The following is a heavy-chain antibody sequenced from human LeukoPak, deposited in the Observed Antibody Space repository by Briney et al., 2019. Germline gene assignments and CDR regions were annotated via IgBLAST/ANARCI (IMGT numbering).Heavy chain of an antibody. CDR3: ARGGYYGSGSYYPYYYYYMDV. CDR1: GYSFTSYW. V-gene: IGHV5-51*01. Sequence: GESLKISCKGSGYSFTSYWIGWVRQMPGKGLEWMGIIYPGDSDTRYSPSFQGQVTISADKSISTAYLQWSSLKASDTAMYYCARGGYYGSGSYYPYYYYYMDVWGKGTTVTVSS. D-gene: IGHD3-10*01. CDR2: IYPGDSDT. J-gene: IGHJ6*03.